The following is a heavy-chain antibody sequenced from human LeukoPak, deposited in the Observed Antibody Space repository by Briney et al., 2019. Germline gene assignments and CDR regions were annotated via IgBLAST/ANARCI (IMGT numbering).Heavy chain of an antibody. Sequence: PGRSLRLSCAASGFTFSSYAMHWVRQAPGKGLEWVAVIWYDGSNKYYADSVKGRFTISRDNSKNTLYLQMNSLRAEDTAVYYCARGPTGSADYVWGSYPQSPDYWGQGTLVTVSS. CDR2: IWYDGSNK. V-gene: IGHV3-33*08. D-gene: IGHD3-16*02. CDR1: GFTFSSYA. CDR3: ARGPTGSADYVWGSYPQSPDY. J-gene: IGHJ4*02.